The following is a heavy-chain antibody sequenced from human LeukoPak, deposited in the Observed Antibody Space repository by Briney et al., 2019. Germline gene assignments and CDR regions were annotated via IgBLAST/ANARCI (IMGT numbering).Heavy chain of an antibody. D-gene: IGHD3-16*02. CDR3: ARAFQSLGGLSLPDY. CDR1: GYSFTNYA. Sequence: ASVKVTCKASGYSFTNYAMNWVRQAPGQGLEWMGWIHPSTGNPTYAQGFTGRFVFSLDTSVSTTYLQISSLKAEDTAVYFCARAFQSLGGLSLPDYWGQGTLVTVSS. V-gene: IGHV7-4-1*02. CDR2: IHPSTGNP. J-gene: IGHJ4*02.